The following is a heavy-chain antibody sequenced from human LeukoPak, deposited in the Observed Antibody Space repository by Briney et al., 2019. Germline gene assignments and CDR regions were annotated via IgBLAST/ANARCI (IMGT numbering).Heavy chain of an antibody. CDR1: GFTFNNFA. V-gene: IGHV3-23*01. Sequence: GGSLRLSCAASGFTFNNFAMSWVRQAPGEGLEWVSAISGSGTTTFYADSVKGRFTISRDNSKNTLYLQMNSLRAEDTAVYYCAREGYYGSGSHYYYYMDVWGKGTTVTISS. CDR3: AREGYYGSGSHYYYYMDV. J-gene: IGHJ6*03. CDR2: ISGSGTTT. D-gene: IGHD3-10*01.